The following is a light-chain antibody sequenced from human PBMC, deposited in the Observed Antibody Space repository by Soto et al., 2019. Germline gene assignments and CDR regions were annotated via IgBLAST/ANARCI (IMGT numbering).Light chain of an antibody. CDR2: ATS. V-gene: IGKV1-39*01. CDR1: QDIRSY. J-gene: IGKJ1*01. CDR3: QQGYTSRWT. Sequence: DIQMTQSPSSLSASVGDRVTITCRAGQDIRSYLNWYQQKPGKAPQLLIYATSFLQIGVKSRFSASGSWTDFSLVITDLQLEDSATYYCQQGYTSRWTSGQGTKVEI.